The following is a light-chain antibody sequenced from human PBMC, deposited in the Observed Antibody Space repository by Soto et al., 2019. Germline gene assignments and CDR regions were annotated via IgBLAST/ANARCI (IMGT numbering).Light chain of an antibody. V-gene: IGKV1-39*01. CDR1: QRITTY. CDR3: QQSYTNPKT. J-gene: IGKJ1*01. Sequence: IQMTQSPSSLSASVGDRVTITCRASQRITTYLNWYQQKPGKAPKLLIYAASNLQSGVPSRFSGYGSGTDFTLTVSSLQPEDFGTYYGQQSYTNPKTFGQGTKVEIK. CDR2: AAS.